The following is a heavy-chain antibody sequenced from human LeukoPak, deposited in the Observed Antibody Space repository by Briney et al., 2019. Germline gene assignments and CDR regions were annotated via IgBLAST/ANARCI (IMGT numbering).Heavy chain of an antibody. V-gene: IGHV4-39*07. CDR2: INHSGST. CDR1: GGSISSGGYY. D-gene: IGHD4-17*01. Sequence: SETLSLTCTVSGGSISSGGYYWSWIRQPPGKGLEWIGEINHSGSTNYNPSLKSRITISVDTSKNQFSLKLSSVTAADTAVYYCARGPRRLTVTTVLVRARHYYFDYWGQGTLVTVSS. CDR3: ARGPRRLTVTTVLVRARHYYFDY. J-gene: IGHJ4*02.